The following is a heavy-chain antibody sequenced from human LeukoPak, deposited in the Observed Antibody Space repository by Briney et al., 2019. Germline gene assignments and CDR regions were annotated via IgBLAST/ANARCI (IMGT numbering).Heavy chain of an antibody. CDR3: ARPRARGWFDP. Sequence: GASVNVSCKASGYTFTSYYIHWVRQAPGQGLEWMGIINPSGGSTTYAQTFQGRVTMTRDTSTSKVYMELSSLRSDDTAVYYCARPRARGWFDPWGQGTLVTVSS. J-gene: IGHJ5*02. CDR2: INPSGGST. CDR1: GYTFTSYY. V-gene: IGHV1-46*01.